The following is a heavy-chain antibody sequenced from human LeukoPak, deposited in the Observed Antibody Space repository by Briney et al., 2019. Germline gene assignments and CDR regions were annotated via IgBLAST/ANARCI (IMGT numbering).Heavy chain of an antibody. CDR2: IIPIFGTA. Sequence: VASVKVSCKASGGTFSSYAISWVRQAPGQGLEWMGGIIPIFGTANYAQKFQGRVTMTEDTSTDTAYMELSSLRSEDTAVYYCATDLTYYYDSSGYYRYWGQGTLVTVSS. CDR3: ATDLTYYYDSSGYYRY. D-gene: IGHD3-22*01. J-gene: IGHJ4*02. CDR1: GGTFSSYA. V-gene: IGHV1-69*06.